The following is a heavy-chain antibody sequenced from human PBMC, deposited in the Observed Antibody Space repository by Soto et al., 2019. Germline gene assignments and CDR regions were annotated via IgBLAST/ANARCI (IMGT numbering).Heavy chain of an antibody. V-gene: IGHV5-51*01. D-gene: IGHD5-12*01. CDR1: GYDFTHYW. Sequence: PGESLNLSCQVSGYDFTHYWVAWVRQTPVKGLEWMGVIYPGDAETRCRPSFQGRVTFSVDKSIDTAYLHWSSLEASDTAIYYCARHHGPTTSENWFDPWGQGTLVTVS. J-gene: IGHJ5*02. CDR3: ARHHGPTTSENWFDP. CDR2: IYPGDAET.